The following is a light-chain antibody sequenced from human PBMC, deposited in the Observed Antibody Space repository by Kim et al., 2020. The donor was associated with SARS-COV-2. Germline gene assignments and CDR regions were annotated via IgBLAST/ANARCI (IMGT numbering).Light chain of an antibody. Sequence: NFMLTQPHSVSESPGKTVTISCTRSSGSIASHYVQWYQQRPGSAPTTVIYEDKERPSGVPDRFSGSIDSSSNSASLTISGLKTEDEADYYCQSYDSTMRVFGGGTQLTVL. CDR3: QSYDSTMRV. CDR2: EDK. J-gene: IGLJ3*02. CDR1: SGSIASHY. V-gene: IGLV6-57*03.